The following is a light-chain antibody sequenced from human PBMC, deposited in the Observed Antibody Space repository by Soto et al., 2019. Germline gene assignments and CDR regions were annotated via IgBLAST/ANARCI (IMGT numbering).Light chain of an antibody. CDR1: QGVSAY. V-gene: IGKV1-33*01. CDR2: DAS. Sequence: DIQMTQSPSSLSASVGDRVTITCRASQGVSAYLLWYQQTQGKAPKLLIYDASNLETGVPSRFSGSGSGTDFTFTISSLQPEDIATYYCQQYDNLPLAFGQGTRLEIK. CDR3: QQYDNLPLA. J-gene: IGKJ5*01.